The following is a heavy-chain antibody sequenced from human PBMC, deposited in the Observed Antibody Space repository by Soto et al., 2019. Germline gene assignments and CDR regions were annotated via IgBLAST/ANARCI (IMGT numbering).Heavy chain of an antibody. D-gene: IGHD1-7*01. CDR2: IYYSGST. CDR1: GGSISSGDYY. J-gene: IGHJ4*02. Sequence: QVQLQESGPGLVKPSQTLSLTCTVSGGSISSGDYYWSWIRQPPGKGLEWIGYIYYSGSTYYNPSLNSRVTISVDTSKNHFSLKLSSVTAADTAMYYCARGGGAGTTDYWGQGTLVNVSS. CDR3: ARGGGAGTTDY. V-gene: IGHV4-30-4*01.